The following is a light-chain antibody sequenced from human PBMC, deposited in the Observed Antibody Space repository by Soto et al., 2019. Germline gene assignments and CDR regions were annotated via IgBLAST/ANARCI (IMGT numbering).Light chain of an antibody. CDR3: KHAYRFPLT. J-gene: IGKJ4*01. Sequence: DIQMTQSPSSVSASVGDRVTITCRASQGISSLLAWYQQKPGKAPKLLIYAASNLQSGVTSRFSGSGSGTDFTLTITSMQHEDFASYYCKHAYRFPLTFGGGTKVEIK. V-gene: IGKV1D-12*01. CDR1: QGISSL. CDR2: AAS.